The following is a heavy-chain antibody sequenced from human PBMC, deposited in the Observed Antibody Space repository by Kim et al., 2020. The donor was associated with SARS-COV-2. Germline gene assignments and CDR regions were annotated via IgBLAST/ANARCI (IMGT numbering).Heavy chain of an antibody. V-gene: IGHV4-34*01. J-gene: IGHJ4*02. CDR1: GGSFSGYY. CDR2: INHSGST. D-gene: IGHD6-19*01. CDR3: ARGGGQWLALGDFDY. Sequence: SETLSLTCAVYGGSFSGYYWSWIRQPPGKGLEWIGEINHSGSTNYNPSLKSRVTISVDTSKNQFSLKLSSVTAADTAVYYCARGGGQWLALGDFDYWGQGTLVTVSS.